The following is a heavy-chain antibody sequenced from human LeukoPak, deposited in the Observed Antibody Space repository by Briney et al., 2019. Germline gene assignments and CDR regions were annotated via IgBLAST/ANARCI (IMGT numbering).Heavy chain of an antibody. J-gene: IGHJ6*02. CDR1: GYTFANYA. CDR3: ARDGRFIVADYYYGMDV. Sequence: GASVKVSCKASGYTFANYAMHWVRQAPGQSLEWMGWINIANGNTKYSQKFQGRVTITRDTSASTAYMELSSLRSEDTAVYYCARDGRFIVADYYYGMDVWGQGTTVTVSS. D-gene: IGHD1-26*01. V-gene: IGHV1-3*04. CDR2: INIANGNT.